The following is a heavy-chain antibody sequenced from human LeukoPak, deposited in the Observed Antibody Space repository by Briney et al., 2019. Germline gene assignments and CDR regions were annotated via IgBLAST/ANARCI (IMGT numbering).Heavy chain of an antibody. CDR2: INPNSGGT. D-gene: IGHD6-13*01. J-gene: IGHJ4*02. Sequence: ASVKVSCKASGYTFTGYYIHWVRQAPGQGLEWMGRINPNSGGTNYAQKFQGRVTMTRDTSISTAYMELSRLRSDDTAVYYCARKGAAAGTSLNYWGQGTLVTVSS. V-gene: IGHV1-2*06. CDR3: ARKGAAAGTSLNY. CDR1: GYTFTGYY.